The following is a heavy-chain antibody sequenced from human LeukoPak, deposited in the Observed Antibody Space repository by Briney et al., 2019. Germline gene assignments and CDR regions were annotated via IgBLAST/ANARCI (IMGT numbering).Heavy chain of an antibody. CDR3: AREYGAYYYGSGSYYND. CDR1: GYTFISYG. Sequence: ASVKVSCKASGYTFISYGISWVRQAPGQGLEWMGWISAYNGNTNYAQKLQGRVTMTTDTSASTAYMELSSLRSEDTAVYYCAREYGAYYYGSGSYYNDWGQGTLVTVSS. CDR2: ISAYNGNT. V-gene: IGHV1-18*01. D-gene: IGHD3-10*01. J-gene: IGHJ4*02.